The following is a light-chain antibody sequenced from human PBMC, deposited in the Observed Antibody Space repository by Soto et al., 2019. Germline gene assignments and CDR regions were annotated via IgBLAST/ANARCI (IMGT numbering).Light chain of an antibody. CDR1: SSNIGGNY. CDR3: GTWDSSLGTVV. CDR2: DNM. Sequence: QPVLTQPPSVSEAPGQKVTISCSGSSSNIGGNYVSWYQVVPRTAPKLLIYDNMKRHSGIPDRFSGSKSGTSATLGITELQIGDEAEYFCGTWDSSLGTVVFGGGTKLTVL. J-gene: IGLJ2*01. V-gene: IGLV1-51*01.